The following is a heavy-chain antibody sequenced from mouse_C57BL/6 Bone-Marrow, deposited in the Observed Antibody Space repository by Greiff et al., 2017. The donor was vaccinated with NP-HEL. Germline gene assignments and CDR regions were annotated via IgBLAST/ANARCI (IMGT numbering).Heavy chain of an antibody. Sequence: VQLQQSGAELARPGASVKLSCKASGYTFTSYGISWVKQRTGQGLEWIGEIYPRSGNTDYTEKFKGKATLTADKSSSTAYMELRSLPSEDSAVDVWANFIATDGDYEGWGTGTTVTV. J-gene: IGHJ1*03. V-gene: IGHV1-81*01. CDR3: ANFIATDGDYEG. D-gene: IGHD1-1*01. CDR2: IYPRSGNT. CDR1: GYTFTSYG.